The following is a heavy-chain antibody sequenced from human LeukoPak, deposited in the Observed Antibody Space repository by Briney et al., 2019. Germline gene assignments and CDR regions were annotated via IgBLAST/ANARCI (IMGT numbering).Heavy chain of an antibody. CDR2: IIPIFGTA. CDR3: ARAGYSYGSLDY. CDR1: GGTFSSYA. J-gene: IGHJ4*02. V-gene: IGHV1-69*05. D-gene: IGHD5-18*01. Sequence: SVKVSCKASGGTFSSYAISWVRQAPGQGLEWMGRIIPIFGTANYAQKFQGRVTITTDESTSTAYMELSSLRSEDTAVYYCARAGYSYGSLDYWGQGTLVTASS.